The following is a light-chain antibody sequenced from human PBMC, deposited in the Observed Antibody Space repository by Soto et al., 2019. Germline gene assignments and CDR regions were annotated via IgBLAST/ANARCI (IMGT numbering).Light chain of an antibody. J-gene: IGLJ2*01. CDR1: SSNIGNNF. Sequence: QSVLTQPPSVSAAPGQKVTISCSGSSSNIGNNFVSWHQQLPGTAPKLLIYDNNKRPSGIPDRFSGSKSGTSATLGITGLQSGDEADYYCATWESSLSIGVFGGGTKLTVL. CDR2: DNN. CDR3: ATWESSLSIGV. V-gene: IGLV1-51*01.